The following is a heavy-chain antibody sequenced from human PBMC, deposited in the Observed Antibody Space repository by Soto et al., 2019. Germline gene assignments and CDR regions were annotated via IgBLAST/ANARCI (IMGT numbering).Heavy chain of an antibody. CDR1: GFTFSSYW. D-gene: IGHD1-7*01. CDR3: ARDDAFFTPISNWNYKSTVFDY. J-gene: IGHJ4*02. Sequence: GGSLRLSCAASGFTFSSYWMHWVRQAPGKGLVWVSRINSDGSSTSYADSVKGRFTISRDNAKNTLYLQMNSLRAEDTAVYYCARDDAFFTPISNWNYKSTVFDYWGQGTLVTVSS. CDR2: INSDGSST. V-gene: IGHV3-74*01.